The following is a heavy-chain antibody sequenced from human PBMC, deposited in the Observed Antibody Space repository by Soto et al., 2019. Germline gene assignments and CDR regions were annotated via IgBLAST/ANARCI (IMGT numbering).Heavy chain of an antibody. D-gene: IGHD3-16*01. J-gene: IGHJ3*02. CDR3: AKDFLLMYGGAFDI. CDR2: ISYDGSNK. Sequence: GGSLRLSCAASGFTFSSYGMHWVRQAPGKGLEWVAVISYDGSNKYYADSVKGRFTISRDNSKNTLYLQMNSLRAEDTAVYYCAKDFLLMYGGAFDIWGQGPMVTVSS. CDR1: GFTFSSYG. V-gene: IGHV3-30*18.